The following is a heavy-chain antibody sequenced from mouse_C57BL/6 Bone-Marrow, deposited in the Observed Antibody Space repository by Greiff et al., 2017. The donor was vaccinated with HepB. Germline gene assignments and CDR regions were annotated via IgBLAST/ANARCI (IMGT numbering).Heavy chain of an antibody. CDR2: INPGSGGT. CDR1: GYAFTNYL. CDR3: ARRGVAWFAY. V-gene: IGHV1-54*01. J-gene: IGHJ3*01. Sequence: QVQLQQSGAELVRPGTSVKVSCKASGYAFTNYLIEWVKQRPGQGLEWIGVINPGSGGTNYNEKFKGKATLTADKSSSTAYMQLSSLTSEDSAVYFCARRGVAWFAYWGQGTLVTVSA.